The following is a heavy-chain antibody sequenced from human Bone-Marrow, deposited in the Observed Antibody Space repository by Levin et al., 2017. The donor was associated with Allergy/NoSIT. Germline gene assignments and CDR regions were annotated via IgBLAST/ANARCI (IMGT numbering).Heavy chain of an antibody. D-gene: IGHD2-8*01. CDR1: GGSISSGGYY. CDR2: IYYSGST. V-gene: IGHV4-31*03. Sequence: PSETLSLTCTVSGGSISSGGYYWSWIRQHPGKGLEWIGHIYYSGSTYYNPSLKSRVTISVDTSKNQFSLKLSSVTAADTAVYYCARGGGVGPYCFDYWGQGTLVTVSS. J-gene: IGHJ4*02. CDR3: ARGGGVGPYCFDY.